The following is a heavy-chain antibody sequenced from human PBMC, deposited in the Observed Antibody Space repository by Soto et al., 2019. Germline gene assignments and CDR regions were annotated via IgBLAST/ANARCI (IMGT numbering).Heavy chain of an antibody. Sequence: EVQLLDSGGGLVQPGGSLRLSCAASGFTFTNFDMIWVRQAPGKGLEWVSAITSGGCGTYYADSVKGRFTISRDNSKDTVYLQMNSLRGEDTAIYYCARGYCSGTGCYREPFDYWGQGTLVNVSS. D-gene: IGHD2-2*01. J-gene: IGHJ4*02. CDR2: ITSGGCGT. CDR3: ARGYCSGTGCYREPFDY. V-gene: IGHV3-23*01. CDR1: GFTFTNFD.